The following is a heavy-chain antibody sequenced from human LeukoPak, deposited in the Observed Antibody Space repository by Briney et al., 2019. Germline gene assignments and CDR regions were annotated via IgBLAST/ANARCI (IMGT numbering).Heavy chain of an antibody. J-gene: IGHJ3*01. Sequence: GGSLRLSCAASGFTFAIHAMTWVRQAPGKGLEWVSGISGDGASTHYAESVKGQFTISRDNSQNTLFLQMNSLRVEDTAIYYCAKDSYVSGRPLHTFDVWGQGAMVTVSS. V-gene: IGHV3-23*01. CDR2: ISGDGAST. D-gene: IGHD3-10*01. CDR3: AKDSYVSGRPLHTFDV. CDR1: GFTFAIHA.